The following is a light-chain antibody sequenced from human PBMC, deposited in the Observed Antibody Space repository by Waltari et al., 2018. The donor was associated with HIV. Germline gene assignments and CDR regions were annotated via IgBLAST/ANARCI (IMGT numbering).Light chain of an antibody. V-gene: IGKV1-5*03. CDR3: LQYKDFPLT. Sequence: DIQMTQSPSTLSASVGDRVTITCRASQTSSRWLAWYQQKPGKAPKLLIYKASSLDSGVPSRFSRSGSGTDFTLTISSLQPDDFATYYCLQYKDFPLTFGGGTKVEIK. J-gene: IGKJ4*01. CDR2: KAS. CDR1: QTSSRW.